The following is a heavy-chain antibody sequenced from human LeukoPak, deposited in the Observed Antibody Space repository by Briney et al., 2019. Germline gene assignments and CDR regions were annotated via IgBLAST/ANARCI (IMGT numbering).Heavy chain of an antibody. J-gene: IGHJ6*03. CDR3: ARRNYHILTGYFSYYYMDV. CDR1: GYIFTSYY. V-gene: IGHV1-46*01. CDR2: INPSGGST. D-gene: IGHD3-9*01. Sequence: ASVKVSCKASGYIFTSYYMHWVRQAPGQGLEWMGIINPSGGSTTYAQKFQGRVTMTRDTSTSTVYMELSSLRSEDTAVYYCARRNYHILTGYFSYYYMDVWGKGTTVTISS.